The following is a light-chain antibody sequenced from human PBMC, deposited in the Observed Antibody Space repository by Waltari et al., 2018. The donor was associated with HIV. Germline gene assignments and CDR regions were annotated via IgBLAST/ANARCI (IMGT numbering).Light chain of an antibody. CDR1: QSVSSTY. CDR3: QHYGYSPFT. J-gene: IGKJ5*01. CDR2: GAS. V-gene: IGKV3-20*01. Sequence: EIVLTQSPGTQSLSPGDRVILSCRASQSVSSTYLAWYQQKPGQAPRLLIYGASSRATGIPDRFSGSGSGTDFTLTISRLEPEDFAVYYCQHYGYSPFTFGQGTRLEIK.